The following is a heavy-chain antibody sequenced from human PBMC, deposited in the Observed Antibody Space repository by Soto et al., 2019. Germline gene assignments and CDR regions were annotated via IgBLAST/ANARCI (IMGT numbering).Heavy chain of an antibody. J-gene: IGHJ6*02. CDR2: ISSSGNTI. CDR3: ASLYCSGTSCRVYYYYGMDV. V-gene: IGHV3-11*01. D-gene: IGHD2-2*01. CDR1: GFTFSDYY. Sequence: PGGSLRLSCAASGFTFSDYYMSWIRQAPGKGLEWVSYISSSGNTIYYADSVKGRFTISRDNAKNSLYLQMNSLRVEDTAVYHCASLYCSGTSCRVYYYYGMDVWGQGTTVTVSS.